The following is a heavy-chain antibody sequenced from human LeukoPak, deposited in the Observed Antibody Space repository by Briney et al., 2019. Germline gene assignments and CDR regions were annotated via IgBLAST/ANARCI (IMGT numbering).Heavy chain of an antibody. D-gene: IGHD6-25*01. CDR3: AKDESSGAHPDY. V-gene: IGHV3-30*02. Sequence: GGSLRLSCAASGFTFSSYGMHWVRQAPGKGLEWVAFIRYDGSNKYYADSVKSRFTISRDNSKNTLYLQMNSLRAEDTAVYYCAKDESSGAHPDYWGQGTLVTVSS. CDR1: GFTFSSYG. CDR2: IRYDGSNK. J-gene: IGHJ4*02.